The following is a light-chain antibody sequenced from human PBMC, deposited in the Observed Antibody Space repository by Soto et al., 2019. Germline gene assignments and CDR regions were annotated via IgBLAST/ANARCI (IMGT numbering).Light chain of an antibody. CDR1: QTISSS. CDR3: QQSYSPLLT. V-gene: IGKV1-39*01. Sequence: DIQMTQSPSSLSASVGDRVTITCRASQTISSSLNWYQKKPGMAPKLIIFDVSSLETGVPSRFSGSGSGTEFYLTINSLQPEDLAIYYCQQSYSPLLTFGGGTMVEIK. J-gene: IGKJ4*01. CDR2: DVS.